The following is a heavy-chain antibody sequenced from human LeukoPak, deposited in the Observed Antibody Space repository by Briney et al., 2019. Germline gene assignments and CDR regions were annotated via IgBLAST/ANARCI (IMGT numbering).Heavy chain of an antibody. Sequence: PSETLSLTCTVSGGSISSGSYYWSWIRQPAGKGLEWIGRIYTSGSTNYNPSLKSRVTMSVDTSKNQFSLKLSSVTAADTAVYYCARAPRGGFAIVGPFDYWGQGTLVTVSS. V-gene: IGHV4-61*02. J-gene: IGHJ4*02. CDR2: IYTSGST. CDR1: GGSISSGSYY. D-gene: IGHD3-22*01. CDR3: ARAPRGGFAIVGPFDY.